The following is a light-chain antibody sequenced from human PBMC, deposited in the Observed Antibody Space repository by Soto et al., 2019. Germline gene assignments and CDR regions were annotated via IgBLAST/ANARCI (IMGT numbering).Light chain of an antibody. CDR3: QQANRFPPT. Sequence: DIQMTQSPSSVSESVGDRVTITCRASQGISSWLGWYQQKPGQAPKLLIYAASSLQSGVPSRFSGSGSGTDFTRTISSLQPEDSATYYCQQANRFPPTFGGGTKVEIK. CDR1: QGISSW. V-gene: IGKV1-12*01. J-gene: IGKJ4*01. CDR2: AAS.